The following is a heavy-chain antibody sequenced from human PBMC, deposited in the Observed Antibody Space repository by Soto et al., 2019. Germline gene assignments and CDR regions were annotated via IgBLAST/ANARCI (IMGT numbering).Heavy chain of an antibody. V-gene: IGHV4-31*03. CDR2: IYYSGST. J-gene: IGHJ4*02. D-gene: IGHD3-10*01. CDR3: ARDPLTGAVDY. CDR1: GGSISIGGYY. Sequence: SETLSLTCTVSGGSISIGGYYWSCIRQHPGEGLEWIGYIYYSGSTYYNPSLKSRVTISVDTSKNQFSLKLSSVTAADTAVYYCARDPLTGAVDYWGQGTLVTVSS.